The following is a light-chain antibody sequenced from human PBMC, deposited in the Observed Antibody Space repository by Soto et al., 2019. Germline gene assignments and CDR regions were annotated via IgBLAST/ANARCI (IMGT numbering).Light chain of an antibody. Sequence: EIVLTQSPGTLSLSPGERATLSCRTSQSISSSYLAWYQQKPGQAPRLILYSTSTTATGIPDRFSGSGSGTDFTLTISRLEPEDFAVYHCQQYGSSPPRYTFGQGTKLEIK. CDR3: QQYGSSPPRYT. CDR2: STS. J-gene: IGKJ2*01. V-gene: IGKV3-20*01. CDR1: QSISSSY.